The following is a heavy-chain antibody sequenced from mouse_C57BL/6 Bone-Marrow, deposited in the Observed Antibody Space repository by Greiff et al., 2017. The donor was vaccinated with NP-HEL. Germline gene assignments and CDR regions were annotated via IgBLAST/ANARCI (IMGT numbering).Heavy chain of an antibody. D-gene: IGHD1-1*01. CDR1: GYTFTSYG. V-gene: IGHV1-81*01. CDR3: ARLDYYGSSYDFDY. Sequence: QVQLQQPGAELARPGASVKLSCKASGYTFTSYGISWVKQRTGQGLEWIGEIYPRSGNTYYNEKFKGKATLTADKSSSTAYMELRSLTSEDSAVYFWARLDYYGSSYDFDYWGQGTTLTVSS. CDR2: IYPRSGNT. J-gene: IGHJ2*01.